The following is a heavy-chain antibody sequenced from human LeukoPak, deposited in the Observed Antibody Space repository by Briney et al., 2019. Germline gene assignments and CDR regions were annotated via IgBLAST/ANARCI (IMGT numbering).Heavy chain of an antibody. CDR2: IFYSGDT. CDR3: ARDNTLGLYGLGSYRLGFDP. J-gene: IGHJ5*02. D-gene: IGHD3-10*01. CDR1: GDSISSSSYY. V-gene: IGHV4-39*02. Sequence: SETLSLTCTVSGDSISSSSYYWGWIRQPPGKGLEWIGTIFYSGDTYYNPSLKSRITISVDTSKNQFSLKLSSVTAADTAVYYCARDNTLGLYGLGSYRLGFDPWGQGTLVTVSS.